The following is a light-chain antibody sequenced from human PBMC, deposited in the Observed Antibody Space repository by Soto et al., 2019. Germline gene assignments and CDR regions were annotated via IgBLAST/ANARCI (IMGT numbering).Light chain of an antibody. CDR3: KSYAGSNTYV. J-gene: IGLJ1*01. Sequence: QSVLTQPASVSGSPGQTITISCTGTSSDVGGYNSVSWYQQPPGKVPKLMIYEVSTRPSGVSNRFSGSRSGNTASLTFSGLQAADEADYFCKSYAGSNTYVFGSGTKVTVL. CDR2: EVS. CDR1: SSDVGGYNS. V-gene: IGLV2-14*01.